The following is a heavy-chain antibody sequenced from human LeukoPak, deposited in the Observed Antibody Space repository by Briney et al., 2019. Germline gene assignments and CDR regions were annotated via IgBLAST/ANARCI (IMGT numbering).Heavy chain of an antibody. D-gene: IGHD2-15*01. CDR2: ISGSGGST. CDR1: GFTFSSYA. CDR3: AKDIVVVVAATPLDY. J-gene: IGHJ4*02. Sequence: HPGGSLRLSCAASGFTFSSYAMSWVRQAPGKGLEWVSAISGSGGSTYYADSVKGRFTISRDNSKNTLYLQMNSLRAEDTAVYYCAKDIVVVVAATPLDYWGQGTLVTVSS. V-gene: IGHV3-23*01.